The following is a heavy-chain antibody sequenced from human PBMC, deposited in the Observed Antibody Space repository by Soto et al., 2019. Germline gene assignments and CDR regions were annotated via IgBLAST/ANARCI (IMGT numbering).Heavy chain of an antibody. CDR1: GFTFSSYW. J-gene: IGHJ6*03. D-gene: IGHD3-16*02. CDR2: IKQDGSEK. Sequence: GGSLRLSCAASGFTFSSYWMSWVRQAPGKGLEWVANIKQDGSEKYYVDSVKGRFTISRDNAKNSLYLQMNSLRAEDTAVYYCAREFEVIRYYYYYMDVWGKGTTVTVSS. V-gene: IGHV3-7*01. CDR3: AREFEVIRYYYYYMDV.